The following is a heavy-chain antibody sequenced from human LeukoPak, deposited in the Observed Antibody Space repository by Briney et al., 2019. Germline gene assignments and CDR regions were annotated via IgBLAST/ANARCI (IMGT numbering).Heavy chain of an antibody. Sequence: GESLKISCKGSGYSFTSYWIGWVRQMPGKGLEGMGIIYPGDSDTRYSPSFQGQVTISADKSISTAYLQWSSLKASDTAMYSCARRAQARWYHAFDIWGQGTMVTVSS. CDR2: IYPGDSDT. V-gene: IGHV5-51*01. D-gene: IGHD4-23*01. CDR3: ARRAQARWYHAFDI. J-gene: IGHJ3*02. CDR1: GYSFTSYW.